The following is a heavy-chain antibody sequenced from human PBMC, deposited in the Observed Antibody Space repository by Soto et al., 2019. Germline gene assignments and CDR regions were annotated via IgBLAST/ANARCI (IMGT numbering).Heavy chain of an antibody. CDR1: GGSFSGYY. CDR3: ARGMVLRYFDWLIKKRYYFDY. Sequence: SETLSLTCAVYGGSFSGYYWSWIRQPPGKGLEWIGEINHSGSTNYNPSLKSRVTISVDTSKNQFSLKLSSVTAADTAVYYCARGMVLRYFDWLIKKRYYFDYWGQGTLVTVS. D-gene: IGHD3-9*01. V-gene: IGHV4-34*01. J-gene: IGHJ4*02. CDR2: INHSGST.